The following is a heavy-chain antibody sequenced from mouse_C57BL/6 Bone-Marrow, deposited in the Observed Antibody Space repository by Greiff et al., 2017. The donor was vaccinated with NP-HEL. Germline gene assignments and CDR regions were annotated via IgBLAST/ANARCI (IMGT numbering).Heavy chain of an antibody. D-gene: IGHD4-1*01. CDR2: IYPGDGDT. CDR3: ARRLGFDV. Sequence: QVQLQQSGPELVKPGASVKISCKASGYAFSSSWMNWVKQRPGKGLEWIGRIYPGDGDTNYNGKFEGKATLTADKSSSTAYMQLSSLTSEDSAVYFCARRLGFDVWGTGTTVTVSS. V-gene: IGHV1-82*01. CDR1: GYAFSSSW. J-gene: IGHJ1*03.